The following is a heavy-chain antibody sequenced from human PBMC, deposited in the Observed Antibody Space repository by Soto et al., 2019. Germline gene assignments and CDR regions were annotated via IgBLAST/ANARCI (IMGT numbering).Heavy chain of an antibody. J-gene: IGHJ4*02. D-gene: IGHD6-19*01. CDR1: GFTFSSYA. CDR3: AKRYRGWSYFDY. V-gene: IGHV3-23*01. Sequence: GGSLRLSCAASGFTFSSYAMSWVRQAPGKGLEWVSAISGSGGSTYYAGSVKGRFTISRDNSKNTLYLQMNSLRAEDTAVYYCAKRYRGWSYFDYWGQGTLVTVSS. CDR2: ISGSGGST.